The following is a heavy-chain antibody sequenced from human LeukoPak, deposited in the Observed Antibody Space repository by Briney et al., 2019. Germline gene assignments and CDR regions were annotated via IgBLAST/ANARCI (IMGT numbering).Heavy chain of an antibody. Sequence: GASVKASCKASGYTFTGYYMHWVRQAPGQGLAWMGWINPNSGGTNYAQKFQGRVTMTRDTSISTAYMELSRLRSDDTAVYYCARHRLPRVYYDSSGYYHAALDIWGQGTMVTVSS. CDR2: INPNSGGT. V-gene: IGHV1-2*02. J-gene: IGHJ3*02. CDR3: ARHRLPRVYYDSSGYYHAALDI. D-gene: IGHD3-22*01. CDR1: GYTFTGYY.